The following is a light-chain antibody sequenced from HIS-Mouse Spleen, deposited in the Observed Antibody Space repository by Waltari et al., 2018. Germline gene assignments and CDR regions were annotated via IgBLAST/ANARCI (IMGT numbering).Light chain of an antibody. V-gene: IGLV3-19*01. CDR2: GKK. CDR1: SLRSNF. J-gene: IGLJ3*02. Sequence: SSELTQDPAVSEALGQTVRITCQGDSLRSNFASWYQKKPGQAPVRFIHGKKNGPSGIPDRFSCSSAGNTASLTITGAQAEYEADYYGNSRDSSGNRWVFGGGTKLTVL. CDR3: NSRDSSGNRWV.